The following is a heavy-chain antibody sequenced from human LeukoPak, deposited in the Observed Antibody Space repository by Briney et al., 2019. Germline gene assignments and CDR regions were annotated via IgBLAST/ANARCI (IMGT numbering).Heavy chain of an antibody. Sequence: PGRSLRLSCAASGFTFSSYGMHWVRQAPGKGLEWVAVIWYDGSNKYYADSVKGRITISRDNSKNTLYLQMNSLRAEDTAVYYCASEYSSGWPHYWGQGTLVTVSS. D-gene: IGHD6-19*01. CDR3: ASEYSSGWPHY. CDR1: GFTFSSYG. CDR2: IWYDGSNK. J-gene: IGHJ4*02. V-gene: IGHV3-33*01.